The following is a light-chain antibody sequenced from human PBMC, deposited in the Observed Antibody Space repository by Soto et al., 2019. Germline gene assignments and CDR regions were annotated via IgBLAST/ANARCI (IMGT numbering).Light chain of an antibody. V-gene: IGLV1-40*01. CDR1: TSNIGSGYD. J-gene: IGLJ1*01. CDR2: GNN. CDR3: QSYDNMVSPFNYV. Sequence: QSALTQPPSVSGAPGQTVTISCTGSTSNIGSGYDVHWYQQPPGAAPKLLIYGNNKRPSGVPDRFSGSKSDTSGSLVITGLQPEDEADYYCQSYDNMVSPFNYVFGTWTKVTVL.